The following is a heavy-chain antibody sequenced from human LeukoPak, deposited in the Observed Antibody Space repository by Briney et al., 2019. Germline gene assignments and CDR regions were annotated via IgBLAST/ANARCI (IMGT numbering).Heavy chain of an antibody. CDR3: ARGRGRWLQFHFDY. J-gene: IGHJ4*02. CDR2: INHSGST. D-gene: IGHD5-24*01. V-gene: IGHV4-34*01. CDR1: GGSFSGYY. Sequence: SGTLSLTCAVYGGSFSGYYWSWIRQPPGKGLEWIGEINHSGSTNYNPSLKSRVTISVDTSKNQFSLKLSSVTAADTAVYYCARGRGRWLQFHFDYWGQGTLVTVSS.